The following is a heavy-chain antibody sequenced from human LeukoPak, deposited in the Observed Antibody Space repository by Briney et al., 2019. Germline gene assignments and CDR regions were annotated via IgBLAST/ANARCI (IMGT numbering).Heavy chain of an antibody. Sequence: GGSLRLSCAASGFSFSSYTMNWVRQAPGKGLEWVSIISSSSSYIYYADSVKGRFTISRDNAKNALYLQMNSLRVEDTSVYYCARDGRCGGDCYASWGQGTLVTVSS. D-gene: IGHD2-21*02. CDR1: GFSFSSYT. J-gene: IGHJ4*02. CDR3: ARDGRCGGDCYAS. V-gene: IGHV3-21*01. CDR2: ISSSSSYI.